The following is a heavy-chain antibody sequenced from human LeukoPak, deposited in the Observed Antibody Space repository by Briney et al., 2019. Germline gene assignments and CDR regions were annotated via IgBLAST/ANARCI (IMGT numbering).Heavy chain of an antibody. CDR2: INDSGAT. J-gene: IGHJ4*02. Sequence: SETLSLTCAVYGESFSGYYWIWIRQPPGMGLEWIGQINDSGATNYNPSLKSRVSVSVDTSKNQFSLRLRSLGAADTGVYYCARARETEAIDYWGQGTLATVSS. D-gene: IGHD6-25*01. CDR3: ARARETEAIDY. V-gene: IGHV4-34*01. CDR1: GESFSGYY.